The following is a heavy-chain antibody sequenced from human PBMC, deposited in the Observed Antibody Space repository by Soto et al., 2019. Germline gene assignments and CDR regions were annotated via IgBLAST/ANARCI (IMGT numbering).Heavy chain of an antibody. D-gene: IGHD2-21*01. Sequence: QVQLVQSGAEVKKPGSSVKVSCKASGGTFSSYAISWVRQAPGQGLEWMGGIIPIFGTANYAQKFQGRVTITADESTSTAYMELSSLRSDDTAVYYCARDLFPRRTYGMDVWGQGTTVTVSS. V-gene: IGHV1-69*01. CDR3: ARDLFPRRTYGMDV. J-gene: IGHJ6*02. CDR1: GGTFSSYA. CDR2: IIPIFGTA.